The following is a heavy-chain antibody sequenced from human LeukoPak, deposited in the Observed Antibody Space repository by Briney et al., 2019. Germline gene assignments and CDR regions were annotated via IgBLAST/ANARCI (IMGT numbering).Heavy chain of an antibody. J-gene: IGHJ3*02. Sequence: SYISSTSSTIYYAASVKGRFTISRDNAKNSLYLQMNSLRAEDTAVYYCARVGVVPAAMIWGQGTMVTVSS. CDR2: ISSTSSTI. V-gene: IGHV3-48*04. D-gene: IGHD2-2*01. CDR3: ARVGVVPAAMI.